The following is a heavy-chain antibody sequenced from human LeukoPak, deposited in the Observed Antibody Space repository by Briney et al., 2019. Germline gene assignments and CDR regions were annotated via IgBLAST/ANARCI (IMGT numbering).Heavy chain of an antibody. J-gene: IGHJ2*01. D-gene: IGHD2-21*02. CDR1: GGTFSSYS. Sequence: GASVKVSCKASGGTFSSYSISWVRQAPGQGLEWMGRIIPILGIANYAQKFQGRVTITAAKSTSTAYVELSSLRFEDTAVYYCARDAFTAYCGGDCYSWPYWYFDLWGRGTLVTVSS. CDR3: ARDAFTAYCGGDCYSWPYWYFDL. V-gene: IGHV1-69*04. CDR2: IIPILGIA.